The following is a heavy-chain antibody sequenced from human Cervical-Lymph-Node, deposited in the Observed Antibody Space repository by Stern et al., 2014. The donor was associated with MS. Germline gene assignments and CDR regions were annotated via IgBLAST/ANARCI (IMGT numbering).Heavy chain of an antibody. Sequence: MQLEESGGGVAQPGRSLRLTCAASGFTFSSYGMHWVRQAPGKGLEWVAVISYDGSNKYYADSVKRRFTISRDNSKNTLYLQMNSLRAEDTAVYYCAKDRQWVPYYYYGMDVWGQGTTVTVSS. CDR1: GFTFSSYG. V-gene: IGHV3-30*18. J-gene: IGHJ6*02. CDR3: AKDRQWVPYYYYGMDV. CDR2: ISYDGSNK. D-gene: IGHD1-26*01.